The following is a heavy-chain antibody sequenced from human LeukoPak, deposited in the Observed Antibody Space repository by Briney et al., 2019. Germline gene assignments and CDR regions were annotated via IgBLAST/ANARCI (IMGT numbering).Heavy chain of an antibody. V-gene: IGHV1-8*01. CDR3: ATTDLNYYDSSEPGAFDI. J-gene: IGHJ3*02. Sequence: ASVKVSCKASGSTFTSYDINWVRQATGQGLEWMGWMNPNSGNTGYAQKFQGRVTMTRNTSISTAYMELSSLRSEDTAVYYCATTDLNYYDSSEPGAFDIWGQGTMVTVSS. CDR2: MNPNSGNT. D-gene: IGHD3-22*01. CDR1: GSTFTSYD.